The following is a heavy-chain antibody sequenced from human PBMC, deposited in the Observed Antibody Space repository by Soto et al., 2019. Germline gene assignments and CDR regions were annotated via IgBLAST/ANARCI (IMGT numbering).Heavy chain of an antibody. J-gene: IGHJ3*01. D-gene: IGHD4-17*01. V-gene: IGHV1-18*01. CDR1: GYTFINYG. CDR3: ARDPMTTVASTGAFDV. Sequence: QVQMVQSGAEVKKPGASVKVSCRASGYTFINYGISWVRQAPGQGLERMGWISTYNGDTNYIQKFQGRVTMTTDTSTRTAYLELRSLRSDDTAVYYCARDPMTTVASTGAFDVWGQGTLVTVSS. CDR2: ISTYNGDT.